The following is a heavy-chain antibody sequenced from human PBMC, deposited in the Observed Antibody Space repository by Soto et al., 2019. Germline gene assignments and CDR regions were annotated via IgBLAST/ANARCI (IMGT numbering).Heavy chain of an antibody. V-gene: IGHV3-11*06. J-gene: IGHJ6*02. CDR2: ISGSSTYA. Sequence: QGQLVESGGGLVKPGGSLRLSCAASGLTFSDYYMSWIRQAPGEGLEWVSYISGSSTYADYADSVKGRFTISRDITRNSLYLQMNSLRADDTAVYHCAREATCNGMDVWGQGITVTISS. CDR3: AREATCNGMDV. D-gene: IGHD2-8*01. CDR1: GLTFSDYY.